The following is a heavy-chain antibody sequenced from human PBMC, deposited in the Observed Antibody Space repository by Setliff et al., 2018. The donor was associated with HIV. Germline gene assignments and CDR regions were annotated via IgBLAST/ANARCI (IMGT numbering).Heavy chain of an antibody. Sequence: PSETLSLTCAVYGGSLSDDYWSWIRQPPGKGLEWIGEINHRGLSHFNPSLKSRVSISVDTPRNQFSLKLTSVTAADTAVYYCARGGGFWSGQLDYWGQGTLVTVS. CDR1: GGSLSDDY. D-gene: IGHD3-3*01. CDR3: ARGGGFWSGQLDY. J-gene: IGHJ4*02. V-gene: IGHV4-34*01. CDR2: INHRGLS.